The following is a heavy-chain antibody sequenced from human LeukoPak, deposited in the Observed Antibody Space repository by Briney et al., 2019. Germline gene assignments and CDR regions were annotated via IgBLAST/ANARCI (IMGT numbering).Heavy chain of an antibody. J-gene: IGHJ4*02. CDR3: ARTGGSGSSFDY. V-gene: IGHV4-59*01. CDR2: IYYSGST. CDR1: GGSISTYY. D-gene: IGHD3-10*01. Sequence: KPSATLSLTCTVSGGSISTYYWSWIRQPPGKGLEWVGNIYYSGSTTYNPSLKSRVTISVDTSKNQCSLKMSSVTAADTAVYYCARTGGSGSSFDYWGQGTLVTVSS.